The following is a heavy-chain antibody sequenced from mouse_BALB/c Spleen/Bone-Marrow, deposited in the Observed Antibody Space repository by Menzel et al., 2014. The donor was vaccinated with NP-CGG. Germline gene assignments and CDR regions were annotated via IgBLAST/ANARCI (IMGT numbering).Heavy chain of an antibody. CDR3: ARSQFYGNFFDY. V-gene: IGHV5-17*02. CDR1: GFTFSSFG. D-gene: IGHD2-1*01. CDR2: ISTGSSII. Sequence: EVQVVESGGGSVQPGGSRKLSCAASGFTFSSFGMHWVRQAPEKGLEWVAFISTGSSIIYYADTVKGRFTISRDNPKNTLFLQMTSLRSEDTAMYYCARSQFYGNFFDYWGQGPLSQSPQ. J-gene: IGHJ2*01.